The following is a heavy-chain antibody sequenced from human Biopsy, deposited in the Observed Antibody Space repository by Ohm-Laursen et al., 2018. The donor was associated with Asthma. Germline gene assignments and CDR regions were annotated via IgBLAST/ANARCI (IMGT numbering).Heavy chain of an antibody. CDR1: GDAMSTSGSY. CDR2: IYYSGRT. CDR3: ARAVSSSSYWYFDL. V-gene: IGHV4-39*02. Sequence: SDTLSLTWIVSGDAMSTSGSYWGWIRQSPGKGLEWIGSIYYSGRTYYNPSLEGRVTISADTSKNHFSLKVTSVTAADTAVYYCARAVSSSSYWYFDLWGRGDLSLSPQ. D-gene: IGHD6-6*01. J-gene: IGHJ2*01.